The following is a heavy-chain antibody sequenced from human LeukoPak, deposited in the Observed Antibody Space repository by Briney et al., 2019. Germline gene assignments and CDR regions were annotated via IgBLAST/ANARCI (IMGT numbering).Heavy chain of an antibody. CDR1: GFSFSTYT. J-gene: IGHJ4*02. V-gene: IGHV3-21*01. Sequence: GGSLRLSCEASGFSFSTYTMTWVRQAPGKGLEWVSSIETSSDCKNYADSVKGRFTISRDNAKNTLYLQMDSLTAEDTALYFCTRDRGGNYFDSSGFDYWGPGTLVTVSA. CDR2: IETSSDCK. D-gene: IGHD3-22*01. CDR3: TRDRGGNYFDSSGFDY.